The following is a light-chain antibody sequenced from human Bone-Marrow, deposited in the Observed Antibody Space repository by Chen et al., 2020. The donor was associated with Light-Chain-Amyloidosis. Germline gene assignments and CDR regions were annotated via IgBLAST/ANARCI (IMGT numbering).Light chain of an antibody. CDR3: QQVNSYPRT. V-gene: IGKV1-9*01. Sequence: DIQLTQSPSFLSASVGDRATITCRASQGISSYLAWYQQKPGKAPKVLIYAASTLQSGVPSRFSGSGSGTQFTLTISSLQPEDFATYYCQQVNSYPRTFGPGTKVDLK. CDR2: AAS. CDR1: QGISSY. J-gene: IGKJ3*01.